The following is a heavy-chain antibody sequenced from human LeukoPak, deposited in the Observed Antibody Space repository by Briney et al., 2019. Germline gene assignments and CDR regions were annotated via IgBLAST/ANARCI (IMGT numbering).Heavy chain of an antibody. CDR2: INHSGST. Sequence: PSETLSLTCAVYGGSFSGYYWSWIRQPPGKGLEWIGEINHSGSTSYNPSLKSRVTISVDTSKNQFSLKLSSVTAADTAVYYCARRVVGYYYDSSGYYFDYWGQGTLVTVSS. CDR1: GGSFSGYY. CDR3: ARRVVGYYYDSSGYYFDY. V-gene: IGHV4-34*01. D-gene: IGHD3-22*01. J-gene: IGHJ4*02.